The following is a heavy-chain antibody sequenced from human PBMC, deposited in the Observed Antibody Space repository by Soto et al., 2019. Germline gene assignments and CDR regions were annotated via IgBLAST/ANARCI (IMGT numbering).Heavy chain of an antibody. D-gene: IGHD2-15*01. V-gene: IGHV1-69*12. Sequence: QVQLVQSGAEVKKPGSSVKVSCKASGGTFSSYAISWVRQAPGQGLEWMGGISPIFGTANYAQKFQGRVTITADEAPSTAYVELSGMRAEDTAVYYWARDSGGWTPFDYGGQVTLVTVAS. CDR3: ARDSGGWTPFDY. CDR2: ISPIFGTA. CDR1: GGTFSSYA. J-gene: IGHJ4*02.